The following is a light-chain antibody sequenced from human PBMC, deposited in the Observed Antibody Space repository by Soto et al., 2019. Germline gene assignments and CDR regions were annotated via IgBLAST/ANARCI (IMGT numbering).Light chain of an antibody. CDR3: QRYDSFRT. Sequence: EIVLTQSPGTLSLSPGERATLSCRASQSVRSNFLAWYQQKPGQAPRLIIYGASNRATGIPDRFSGSGSGTDFTLTITRLEPEDFAMYYCQRYDSFRTFGQGTKVDIK. CDR1: QSVRSNF. J-gene: IGKJ1*01. V-gene: IGKV3-20*01. CDR2: GAS.